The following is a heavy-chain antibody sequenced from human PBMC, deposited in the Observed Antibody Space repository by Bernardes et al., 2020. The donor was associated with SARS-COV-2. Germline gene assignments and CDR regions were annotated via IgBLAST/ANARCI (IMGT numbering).Heavy chain of an antibody. CDR2: VAGDGSSL. V-gene: IGHV3-23*01. Sequence: GGSLRLSCEGSGFSFSRYAMGWVRQPPGRGLEWVSGVAGDGSSLSYGDSVKGRFTLSKDSSKNIVYLQMTSLTVEDTAVYYCVKDYIVGDSLWYFDLWGRGTAVPVSS. D-gene: IGHD3-16*02. CDR3: VKDYIVGDSLWYFDL. J-gene: IGHJ2*01. CDR1: GFSFSRYA.